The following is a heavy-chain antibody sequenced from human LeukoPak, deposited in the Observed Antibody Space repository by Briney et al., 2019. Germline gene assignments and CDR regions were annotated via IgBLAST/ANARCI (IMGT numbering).Heavy chain of an antibody. CDR3: ARVLDITGTIFDAFDI. CDR1: GSTFSDYY. J-gene: IGHJ3*02. CDR2: ISSSGSTI. Sequence: GGSLRLSCAASGSTFSDYYMSWIRQAPGKGLEWVSYISSSGSTIYYADSVKGRFTISRDNAKNSPYLQMNSLRAEDTAVYYCARVLDITGTIFDAFDIWGQGTMVTVSS. D-gene: IGHD1-20*01. V-gene: IGHV3-11*04.